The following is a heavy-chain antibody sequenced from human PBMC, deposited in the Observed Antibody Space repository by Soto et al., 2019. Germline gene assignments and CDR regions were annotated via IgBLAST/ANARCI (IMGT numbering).Heavy chain of an antibody. CDR2: ISYHGSNS. J-gene: IGHJ4*02. Sequence: QVRLVESGGGVVQPGRSLRLSCAASGFSFRSHGMHWVRQAPGKGLQWVAVISYHGSNSYYADSVKGRFTISRDNSNDALYLQMSSLRPEDTAVYFCAKDHRNGGSRVDYWGQGTLVTVSS. D-gene: IGHD2-15*01. CDR1: GFSFRSHG. V-gene: IGHV3-30*18. CDR3: AKDHRNGGSRVDY.